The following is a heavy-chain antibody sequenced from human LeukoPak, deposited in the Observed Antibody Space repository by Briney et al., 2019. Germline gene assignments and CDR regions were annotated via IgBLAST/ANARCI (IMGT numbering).Heavy chain of an antibody. Sequence: SETLSLTCTVSGGSISSSSYYWGWIRQPPGKGLEWIGSIYYSGSTYYNPSLKSRVTISVDTSKNQFSLKLSSVTAADTAVYYCARVSRHESSGSYPVWAFDIWGQGTMVTVSS. CDR1: GGSISSSSYY. CDR2: IYYSGST. V-gene: IGHV4-39*01. D-gene: IGHD1-26*01. J-gene: IGHJ3*02. CDR3: ARVSRHESSGSYPVWAFDI.